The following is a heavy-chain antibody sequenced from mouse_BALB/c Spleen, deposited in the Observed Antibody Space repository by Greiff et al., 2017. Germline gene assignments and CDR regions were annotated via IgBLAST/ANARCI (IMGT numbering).Heavy chain of an antibody. CDR1: GFNIKDTY. Sequence: VQLQQSGAELVKPGASVKLSCTASGFNIKDTYMHRVKQRPEQGLEWIGRIDPANGNTKYDPKFQGKATITADTSSNTAYLQLSSLTSEDTAVYYCASVYYYAMDYWGQGTSVTVSS. V-gene: IGHV14-3*02. CDR3: ASVYYYAMDY. CDR2: IDPANGNT. J-gene: IGHJ4*01.